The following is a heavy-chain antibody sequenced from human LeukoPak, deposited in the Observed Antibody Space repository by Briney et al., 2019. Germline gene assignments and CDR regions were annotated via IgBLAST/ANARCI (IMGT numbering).Heavy chain of an antibody. D-gene: IGHD5-12*01. CDR1: GFTFSSYA. V-gene: IGHV3-30*04. CDR2: ISYDGSNK. J-gene: IGHJ6*02. CDR3: ARDSDVVMVATTGYYYYYGMDV. Sequence: GGSLRLSCAASGFTFSSYAMHWVPQAPGKGLEWVAVISYDGSNKYYADSVKGRFTISRDNSKNTLYLQMNSLRAEDTAVYYCARDSDVVMVATTGYYYYYGMDVWGQGTTVTVSS.